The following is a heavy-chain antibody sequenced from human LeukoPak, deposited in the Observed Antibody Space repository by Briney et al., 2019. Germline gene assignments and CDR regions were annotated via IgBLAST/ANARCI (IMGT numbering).Heavy chain of an antibody. V-gene: IGHV3-23*01. CDR2: ISGSGDNR. Sequence: GGSLRLSCAASGFTFSIYWMSWVRQTPGKGLEWVSGISGSGDNRYYADSVKGRFTISRDNSKNTLYLQMNSLRAEDTAVFYCAKYPASGGYFDYWGQGTLVTVSS. D-gene: IGHD6-13*01. J-gene: IGHJ4*02. CDR1: GFTFSIYW. CDR3: AKYPASGGYFDY.